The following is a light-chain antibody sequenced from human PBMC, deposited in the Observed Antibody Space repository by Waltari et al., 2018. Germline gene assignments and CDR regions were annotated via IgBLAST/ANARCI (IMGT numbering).Light chain of an antibody. CDR1: NSTIGSYI. CDR3: AAWDDTLSGYV. J-gene: IGLJ1*01. Sequence: QSVLTQAPSASGTPGQRVTIACSGGNSTIGSYIVSWYQQLPGTAPKLLIYSNNQRPSGVPDRFSGSKSGTSALLAISGLQSEDEAEYFCAAWDDTLSGYVFGTGTKVTVL. V-gene: IGLV1-44*01. CDR2: SNN.